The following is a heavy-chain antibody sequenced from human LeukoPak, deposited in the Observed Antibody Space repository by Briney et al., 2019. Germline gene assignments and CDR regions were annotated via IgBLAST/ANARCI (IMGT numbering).Heavy chain of an antibody. CDR1: GGTFSSYA. J-gene: IGHJ4*02. Sequence: ASVKVSCKASGGTFSSYAISWVRQAPGQGLEWMGIINPSGGSTSYAQKFQGRVTMTRDTSTSTVYMELSSLRSEDTAVYYCARASRIYSSGWSYFDYWGQGTLDTVSS. CDR2: INPSGGST. D-gene: IGHD6-19*01. V-gene: IGHV1-46*03. CDR3: ARASRIYSSGWSYFDY.